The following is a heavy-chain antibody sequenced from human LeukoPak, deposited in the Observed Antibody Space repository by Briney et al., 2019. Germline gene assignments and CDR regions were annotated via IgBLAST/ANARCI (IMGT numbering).Heavy chain of an antibody. D-gene: IGHD3-10*01. Sequence: GGSLRLSCADSGFTFSSYAMSWVRQAPEKGLEWVSAISGSGGSTYYADSVKGRFTISRDNSKNTLYLQMNSLRAEDTAVYYCAKEGRLGEYFDYWGQGTLVTVSS. J-gene: IGHJ4*02. CDR1: GFTFSSYA. CDR3: AKEGRLGEYFDY. V-gene: IGHV3-23*01. CDR2: ISGSGGST.